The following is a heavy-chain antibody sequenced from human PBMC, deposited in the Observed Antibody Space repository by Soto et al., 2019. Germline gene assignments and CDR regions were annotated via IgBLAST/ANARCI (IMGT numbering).Heavy chain of an antibody. Sequence: QVQLVESGGGLVKPGGSLRLSCAASGFTFSDYYMSWIRQAPGKGLEWVSYISSSGSTIYYADPVKGRFTISRDNAKNSLYLQMNGLRAQDTAVYYCARGGDYEDLWRGYSYDYYYYGMDVWGQGTTVTVS. CDR2: ISSSGSTI. V-gene: IGHV3-11*01. CDR3: ARGGDYEDLWRGYSYDYYYYGMDV. CDR1: GFTFSDYY. J-gene: IGHJ6*02. D-gene: IGHD3-3*01.